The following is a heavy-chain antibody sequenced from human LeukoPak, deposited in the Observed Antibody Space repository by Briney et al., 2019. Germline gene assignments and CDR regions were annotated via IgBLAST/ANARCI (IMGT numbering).Heavy chain of an antibody. Sequence: SGPTLVKPTQTLTLTCTFSGFSLSTSGVGVGWIRQPPGKALEWLALIYWDDDKRYSPSLKSRLTITKDTSKNQVVLTMTNMDPVDTATYYCAHGRPAGLIAVATFDYWGQGTLVTVSS. CDR2: IYWDDDK. V-gene: IGHV2-5*02. J-gene: IGHJ4*02. CDR3: AHGRPAGLIAVATFDY. CDR1: GFSLSTSGVG. D-gene: IGHD6-19*01.